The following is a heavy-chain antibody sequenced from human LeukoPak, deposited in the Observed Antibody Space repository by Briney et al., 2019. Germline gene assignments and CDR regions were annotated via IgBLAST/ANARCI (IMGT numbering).Heavy chain of an antibody. CDR3: ARARGGKRYYYYMDV. D-gene: IGHD3-16*01. J-gene: IGHJ6*03. V-gene: IGHV1-8*03. CDR2: MNPNSGNT. CDR1: GYTFTGYD. Sequence: ASVKVSCKASGYTFTGYDINWVRQATGQGLEWMGWMNPNSGNTGYAQKFQGRVTITRNTSISTAYMELSSLRSEDTAVYYCARARGGKRYYYYMDVWGKGTTVTVSS.